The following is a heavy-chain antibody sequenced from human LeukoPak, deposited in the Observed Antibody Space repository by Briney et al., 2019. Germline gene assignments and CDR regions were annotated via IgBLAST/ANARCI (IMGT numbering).Heavy chain of an antibody. CDR2: IRSKAYGGTT. V-gene: IGHV3-49*04. J-gene: IGHJ4*02. D-gene: IGHD4-17*01. CDR1: GFTFGDYA. Sequence: GGSLRLSCTASGFTFGDYAMSWVRQAPGKGLEWVGFIRSKAYGGTTEYAASVKGRFTISRDDSKSIAYLQMSSLKTEDTAVYYCTRPPGYGDYTDDYWGQGTLVTVSS. CDR3: TRPPGYGDYTDDY.